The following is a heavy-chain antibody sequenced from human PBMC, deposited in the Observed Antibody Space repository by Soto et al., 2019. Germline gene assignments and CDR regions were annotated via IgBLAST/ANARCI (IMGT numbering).Heavy chain of an antibody. CDR3: ATDRGADYLAL. J-gene: IGHJ4*02. CDR1: GFTFSDYY. D-gene: IGHD3-10*01. Sequence: QAQLVESGGGLVKPGGSLRLSCAASGFTFSDYYTSWIRQAPGEGLEWVSYISGDGSTTYYADSVRGRFTISRDNAKNSLYLQTNSLKAEDTAVYYCATDRGADYLALWRQGTLVTVSS. V-gene: IGHV3-11*01. CDR2: ISGDGSTT.